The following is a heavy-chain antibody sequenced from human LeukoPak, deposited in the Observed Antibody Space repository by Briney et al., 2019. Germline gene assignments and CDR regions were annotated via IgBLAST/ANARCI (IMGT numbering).Heavy chain of an antibody. J-gene: IGHJ4*02. CDR1: GFTFVDYS. CDR2: IRWNRGSI. Sequence: GGALRLSCAASGFTFVDYSMHWGRQTPGEGLGWGSGIRWNRGSIGYADSVKGRFTISRDNAKNSLYLQMNSLRHEDTALYYCTKGFTMVRGVYYFDYWGQGTLVTVSS. D-gene: IGHD3-10*01. CDR3: TKGFTMVRGVYYFDY. V-gene: IGHV3-9*01.